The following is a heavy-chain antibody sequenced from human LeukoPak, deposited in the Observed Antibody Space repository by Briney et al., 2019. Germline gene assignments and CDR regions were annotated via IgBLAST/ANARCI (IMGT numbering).Heavy chain of an antibody. CDR1: GFTFSSYA. Sequence: GGSLRLSCAASGFTFSSYAMSWVRQAPGKGLEWVSAISGSGGSTYYADSVKGRFTISRDNSKNTLYLQMNSLRAEDTAVYYCAKKEGSGSYRPSDYWGQGTLVTVSS. CDR3: AKKEGSGSYRPSDY. V-gene: IGHV3-23*01. D-gene: IGHD3-10*01. CDR2: ISGSGGST. J-gene: IGHJ4*02.